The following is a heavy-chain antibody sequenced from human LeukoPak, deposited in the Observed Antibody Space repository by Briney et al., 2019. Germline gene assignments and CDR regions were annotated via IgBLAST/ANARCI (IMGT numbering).Heavy chain of an antibody. CDR3: PGHGELWFGEPNTPYYYYMDV. Sequence: PGGSLRLSCAASGFTFSGSAMHWVRQASGNGLEWVGRIRSKANSYATAYAASVKGRFTISRDDSKNTAYLQMNSLKTEDTAVYYCPGHGELWFGEPNTPYYYYMDVWGKGTTVTVSS. V-gene: IGHV3-73*01. D-gene: IGHD3-10*01. CDR1: GFTFSGSA. J-gene: IGHJ6*03. CDR2: IRSKANSYAT.